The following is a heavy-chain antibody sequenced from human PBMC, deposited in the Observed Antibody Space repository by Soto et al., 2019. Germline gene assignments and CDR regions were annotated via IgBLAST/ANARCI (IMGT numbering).Heavy chain of an antibody. V-gene: IGHV4-34*01. J-gene: IGHJ6*02. D-gene: IGHD3-10*01. CDR3: ARGLWFGDYYYYYGMDV. CDR1: GGSFSGYY. CDR2: INHSGST. Sequence: SETLSLTCAVYGGSFSGYYWSWIRQPPGKGLEWIGEINHSGSTNYNPSLKRRVTISVDTSKNQFSLKQSSVTDADTAEYYCARGLWFGDYYYYYGMDVWGQGTTVT.